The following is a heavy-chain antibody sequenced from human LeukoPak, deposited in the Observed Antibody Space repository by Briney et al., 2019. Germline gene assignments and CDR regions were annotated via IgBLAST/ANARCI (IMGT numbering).Heavy chain of an antibody. CDR2: ISAYNGNT. Sequence: ASVKVSCKASGYTFTSYGISWVRQAPGQGLEWMGWISAYNGNTNCAQKLQGRVTMTTDTSTSTAYMELRSLRSDDTAVYYCARDPYGDYVPYYYYYMDVWGKGTTVTVSS. J-gene: IGHJ6*03. CDR3: ARDPYGDYVPYYYYYMDV. CDR1: GYTFTSYG. D-gene: IGHD4-17*01. V-gene: IGHV1-18*01.